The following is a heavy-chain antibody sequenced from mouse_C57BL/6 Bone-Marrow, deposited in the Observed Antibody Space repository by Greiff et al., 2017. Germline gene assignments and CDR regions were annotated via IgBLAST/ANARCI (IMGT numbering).Heavy chain of an antibody. Sequence: QVQLQQSGAELARPGASVKMSCKASGYTFTSYTMHWVKQRPGQGLEWIGYINPSSGHTKYNEKFKGTATFTADNSSSTAYMQLSGLTSEDAAVYYCASRGRWAWFAYWGQGTLVTVSA. CDR3: ASRGRWAWFAY. D-gene: IGHD1-1*02. CDR2: INPSSGHT. CDR1: GYTFTSYT. V-gene: IGHV1-4*01. J-gene: IGHJ3*01.